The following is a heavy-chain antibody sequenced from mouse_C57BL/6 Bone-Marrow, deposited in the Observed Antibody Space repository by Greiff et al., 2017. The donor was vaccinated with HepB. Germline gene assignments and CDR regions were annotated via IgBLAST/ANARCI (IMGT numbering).Heavy chain of an antibody. D-gene: IGHD2-4*01. Sequence: VKLMESGPGLVQPSQSLSITCTVSGFSLTSYGVHWVRQSPGKGLEWLGVIWSGGSTDYNAAFISRLSISKDNSKSQVFFKMNSLQADDTAIYYCARGYYDYDGGVFDYWGQGTTLTVSS. J-gene: IGHJ2*01. CDR3: ARGYYDYDGGVFDY. CDR1: GFSLTSYG. V-gene: IGHV2-2*01. CDR2: IWSGGST.